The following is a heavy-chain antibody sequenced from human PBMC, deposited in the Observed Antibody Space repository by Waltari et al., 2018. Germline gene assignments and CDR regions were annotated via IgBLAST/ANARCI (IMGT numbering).Heavy chain of an antibody. Sequence: QVQLVESGGGVVQPGRSLRLSCATSGFNFSNYALHWVRQAPGKGLGWVAVRSNEGSKEYYADSVKCRFTIARDKSKNTLFLQMNSLISVDTAIYYCARAYTSSSGLLWLSAADCWGQGTLVTVSS. CDR2: RSNEGSKE. CDR1: GFNFSNYA. CDR3: ARAYTSSSGLLWLSAADC. J-gene: IGHJ4*02. D-gene: IGHD6-13*01. V-gene: IGHV3-30-3*01.